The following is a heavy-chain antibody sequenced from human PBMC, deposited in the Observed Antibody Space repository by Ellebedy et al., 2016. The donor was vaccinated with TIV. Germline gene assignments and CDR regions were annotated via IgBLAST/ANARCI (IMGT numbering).Heavy chain of an antibody. CDR2: INSDGTGA. Sequence: GESLKISXAASESTFSSYSMNWVRQAPGKGLEWVSRINSDGTGAIYADSVKGRFTISRDNAKNTLYLQMNSLRVEDTAVYYCARVDWLVDSWGQGTLVTVSS. CDR1: ESTFSSYS. V-gene: IGHV3-74*01. J-gene: IGHJ5*01. CDR3: ARVDWLVDS. D-gene: IGHD3-9*01.